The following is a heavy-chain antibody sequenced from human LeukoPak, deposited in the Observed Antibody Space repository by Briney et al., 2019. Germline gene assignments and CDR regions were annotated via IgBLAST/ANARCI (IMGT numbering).Heavy chain of an antibody. Sequence: GGSLRLSCAASGFTFSSYWMSWVRQAPGKGLEWVANIKQDGSEKYYVDSVKGRFTISRDNAKNSLYLQMNSLRAEDTAVYYCARDGQLLWFGELSLPGSFDYWGQGTLVTVSS. CDR1: GFTFSSYW. CDR2: IKQDGSEK. CDR3: ARDGQLLWFGELSLPGSFDY. J-gene: IGHJ4*02. D-gene: IGHD3-10*01. V-gene: IGHV3-7*01.